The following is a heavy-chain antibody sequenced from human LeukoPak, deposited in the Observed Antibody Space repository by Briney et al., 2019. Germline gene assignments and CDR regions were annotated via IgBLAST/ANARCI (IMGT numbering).Heavy chain of an antibody. D-gene: IGHD6-19*01. Sequence: ASVKVSCKASGYTFTGYYMHWVRQAPGQGLEWMGWINPNSGGTNYAQKFQGRVTMTRDTSISTAYMELSRLRSDDTAVYYCASQSIAVAVLFDYWGQGTLVTVSS. V-gene: IGHV1-2*02. CDR3: ASQSIAVAVLFDY. CDR1: GYTFTGYY. CDR2: INPNSGGT. J-gene: IGHJ4*02.